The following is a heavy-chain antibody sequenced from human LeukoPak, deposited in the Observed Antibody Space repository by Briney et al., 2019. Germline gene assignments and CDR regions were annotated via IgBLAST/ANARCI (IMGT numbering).Heavy chain of an antibody. CDR1: GYTFTSYG. D-gene: IGHD3-22*01. V-gene: IGHV1-18*01. CDR2: ISAYNGNT. Sequence: ASVKVSCEASGYTFTSYGISWVRQAPGQGLEWMGWISAYNGNTNYAQKPQGRVTMTTDTSTSTAYMELRSLRSDDTAVYYCARASYDSSGYRIDPFDYWGQGTLVTVSS. CDR3: ARASYDSSGYRIDPFDY. J-gene: IGHJ4*02.